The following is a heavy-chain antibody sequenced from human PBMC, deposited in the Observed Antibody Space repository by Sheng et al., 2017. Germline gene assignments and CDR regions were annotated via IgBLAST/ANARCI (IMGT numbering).Heavy chain of an antibody. D-gene: IGHD2-8*01. CDR3: ARRSRYCTNGVCSAWFDP. CDR1: GFTFSDYY. J-gene: IGHJ5*02. Sequence: QVQLVESGGGLVKPGGSLRLSCAASGFTFSDYYMSWIRQAPGKGLEWVSYISSSSSYTNYADSVKGRFTISRDNAKNSLYLQMNSLRAEDTAVYYCARRSRYCTNGVCSAWFDPWGQGTLVTVSS. V-gene: IGHV3-11*05. CDR2: ISSSSSYT.